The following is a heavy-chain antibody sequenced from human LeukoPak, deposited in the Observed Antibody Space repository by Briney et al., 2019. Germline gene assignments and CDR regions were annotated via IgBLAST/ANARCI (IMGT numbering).Heavy chain of an antibody. J-gene: IGHJ5*02. V-gene: IGHV1-8*03. D-gene: IGHD3-3*01. CDR3: ARGLRRITIFGVVIIGFDP. CDR2: MNPNSGNT. CDR1: GGTFSSYA. Sequence: ASVKVSCKASGGTFSSYAISWVRQATGQGLEWMGWMNPNSGNTGYAQKFQGRVTITRNTSISTAYMELSSLRSEDTAVYYCARGLRRITIFGVVIIGFDPWGQGTLVTVSS.